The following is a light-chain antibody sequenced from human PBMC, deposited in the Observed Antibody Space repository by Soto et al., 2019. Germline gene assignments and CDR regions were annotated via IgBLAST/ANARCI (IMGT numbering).Light chain of an antibody. CDR2: AAS. CDR3: QQYNALWYT. V-gene: IGKV1-9*01. Sequence: DIQLTQSPSFLSASVGDRVTITCRASQGISSYLAWYQQNPGKAPKLLIFAASALQSGVPSRFSGSGSGTEFTLTISSLQPEDFATYYCQQYNALWYTFGQGTKV. J-gene: IGKJ2*01. CDR1: QGISSY.